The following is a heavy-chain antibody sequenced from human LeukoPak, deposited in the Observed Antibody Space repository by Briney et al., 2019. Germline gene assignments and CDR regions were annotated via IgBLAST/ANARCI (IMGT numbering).Heavy chain of an antibody. V-gene: IGHV4-4*09. Sequence: SETLSLTCTVSGGSISSYYWSWIRQPPGKGLEWIGYIYTSGSTNYNPSLKSRVTISVDTSKNQFSLKLSSVTAADTAVYYCARQTAGGILGYYHYYMDVWGKGTTVTVSS. CDR1: GGSISSYY. CDR2: IYTSGST. CDR3: ARQTAGGILGYYHYYMDV. D-gene: IGHD4-23*01. J-gene: IGHJ6*03.